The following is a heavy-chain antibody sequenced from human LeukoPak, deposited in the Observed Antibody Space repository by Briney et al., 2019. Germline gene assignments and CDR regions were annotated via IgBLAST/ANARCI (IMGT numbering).Heavy chain of an antibody. Sequence: PETLSLTCAVSGGSISRSNWWSWVRQPPGKGLEWIGEIYHSGSTNYNPSLKSRVTISVDKSKNQFSLKLSSVTAADTAVYYCARIMGRGYCISTSCRGDWFDPWGQGTLVTVSS. CDR1: GGSISRSNW. CDR2: IYHSGST. J-gene: IGHJ5*02. D-gene: IGHD2-2*01. V-gene: IGHV4-4*03. CDR3: ARIMGRGYCISTSCRGDWFDP.